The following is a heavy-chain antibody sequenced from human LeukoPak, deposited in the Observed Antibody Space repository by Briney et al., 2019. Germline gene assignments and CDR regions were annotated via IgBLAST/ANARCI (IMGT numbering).Heavy chain of an antibody. CDR2: IKPDGSEK. CDR1: GFTFSNYW. V-gene: IGHV3-7*01. J-gene: IGHJ4*02. Sequence: GGSLRLSCAASGFTFSNYWMGWVRQAPGKGLEWVAKIKPDGSEKDHVDSVKGRSTISRDNAKNSLYLQLNSLRAEDTAVYYCARFRFYFDYWGQGTLVTVSS. CDR3: ARFRFYFDY.